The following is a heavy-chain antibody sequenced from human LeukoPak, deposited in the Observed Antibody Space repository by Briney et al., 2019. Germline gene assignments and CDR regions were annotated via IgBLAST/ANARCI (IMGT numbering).Heavy chain of an antibody. CDR2: ISSSGSTI. D-gene: IGHD2-15*01. V-gene: IGHV3-48*03. CDR3: ARGGYCSGGSCYYYGMDV. J-gene: IGHJ6*04. CDR1: GFTLSSYE. Sequence: PGGSLRLSCAASGFTLSSYEMNWVRQAPGKGLEWVPYISSSGSTIYYADSVKGRFTISRDNAKNSLSLQMNSLRAEDTAVYYCARGGYCSGGSCYYYGMDVWGKGPTVTVSS.